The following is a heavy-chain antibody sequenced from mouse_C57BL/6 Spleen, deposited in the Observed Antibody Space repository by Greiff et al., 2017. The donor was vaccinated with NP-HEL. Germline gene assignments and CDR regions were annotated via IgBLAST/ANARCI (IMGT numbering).Heavy chain of an antibody. D-gene: IGHD4-1*01. J-gene: IGHJ4*01. CDR2: IYPGGGYT. CDR3: ARYPGHYAMDY. CDR1: GYTFTNYW. V-gene: IGHV1-63*01. Sequence: QVQLQQSGAELVRPGTSVKMSCKASGYTFTNYWIGWAKQRPGHGLEWIGDIYPGGGYTNYNEKFKGKATLTADKSSSTAYMQFSSLTSEDSAIYYCARYPGHYAMDYWGQGTSVTVSS.